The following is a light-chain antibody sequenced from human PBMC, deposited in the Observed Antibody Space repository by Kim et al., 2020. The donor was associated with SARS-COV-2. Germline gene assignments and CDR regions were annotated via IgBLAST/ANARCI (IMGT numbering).Light chain of an antibody. CDR1: QSVSSD. CDR2: EVS. CDR3: QQRSNWPLLT. V-gene: IGKV3-11*01. Sequence: SPGERATLACRASQSVSSDLAWYKQKPGQAPRLLIYEVSNRATGIPARFSGSGSGTDFTLTISSLEPEDFAVYYCQQRSNWPLLTVGGGTKVDIK. J-gene: IGKJ4*01.